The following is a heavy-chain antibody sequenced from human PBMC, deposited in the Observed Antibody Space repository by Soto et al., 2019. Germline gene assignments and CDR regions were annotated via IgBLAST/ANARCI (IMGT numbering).Heavy chain of an antibody. CDR1: GYTFTSYD. CDR2: VNPNSGNT. J-gene: IGHJ6*02. CDR3: ARGPVDYYGMDV. V-gene: IGHV1-8*01. Sequence: ASVKVSCKASGYTFTSYDINWVRQATGQGLEWMGWVNPNSGNTGYAQKFQGRVTMTRNTSISTAYMELSSLRSEDTAVYYCARGPVDYYGMDVWGQGTTVTVSS. D-gene: IGHD2-21*01.